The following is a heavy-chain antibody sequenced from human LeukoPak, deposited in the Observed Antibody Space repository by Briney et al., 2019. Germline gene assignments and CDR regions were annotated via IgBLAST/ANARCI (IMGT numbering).Heavy chain of an antibody. Sequence: GASPQISCQGSGSSFTSYWIGWVRQLPGKGLEWMGIIYPGDSDTRYSPSFQGQVTISADKSISTACLHWSSLKASDTAMYYCARHSSIVGAERAFDIWGQGTMVTVSS. D-gene: IGHD1-26*01. CDR3: ARHSSIVGAERAFDI. V-gene: IGHV5-51*01. CDR2: IYPGDSDT. J-gene: IGHJ3*02. CDR1: GSSFTSYW.